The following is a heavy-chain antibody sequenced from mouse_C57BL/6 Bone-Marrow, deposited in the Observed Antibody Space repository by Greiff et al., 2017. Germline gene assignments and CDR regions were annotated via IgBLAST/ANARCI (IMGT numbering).Heavy chain of an antibody. CDR1: GFNIKDDY. CDR2: IDPENGTT. V-gene: IGHV14-4*01. J-gene: IGHJ3*01. CDR3: TQTRGWFAY. Sequence: VQLKQSGAELVRPGASVKLSCTASGFNIKDDYMHWVKQRPEQGLEWIGWIDPENGTTEYASKFQGKATITADTSSTTAYLQLSSLTSEDTAVYYCTQTRGWFAYWGQGTLVTVSA.